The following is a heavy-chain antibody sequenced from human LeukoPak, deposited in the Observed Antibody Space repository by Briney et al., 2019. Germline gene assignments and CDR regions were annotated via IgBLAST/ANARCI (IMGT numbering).Heavy chain of an antibody. CDR2: INHSGST. V-gene: IGHV4-34*01. CDR1: GFTFSRHW. Sequence: GSLRLSCAASGFTFSRHWMTWVRQPPGKGLEWIGEINHSGSTNYNPSLKSRVTISVDTSKNQFSLKLSSVTAADTAVYYCARGLRRSYYYYYGMDVWGQGTTVTVSS. J-gene: IGHJ6*02. CDR3: ARGLRRSYYYYYGMDV.